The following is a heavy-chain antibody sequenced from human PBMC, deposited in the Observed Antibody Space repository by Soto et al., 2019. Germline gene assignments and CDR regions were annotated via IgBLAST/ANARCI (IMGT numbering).Heavy chain of an antibody. D-gene: IGHD2-21*02. CDR1: GFTFSDYY. CDR2: ISSSGNII. J-gene: IGHJ6*02. Sequence: PGGSLRLSCAASGFTFSDYYMSWIRQAPGKGLKWLAYISSSGNIIYYADSVKGRFTISRDNSKNTLYLQMNSLRAEDTAVYYCARTYCGGDCYRYYYYYGMDVWGQGTTVTVSS. CDR3: ARTYCGGDCYRYYYYYGMDV. V-gene: IGHV3-11*04.